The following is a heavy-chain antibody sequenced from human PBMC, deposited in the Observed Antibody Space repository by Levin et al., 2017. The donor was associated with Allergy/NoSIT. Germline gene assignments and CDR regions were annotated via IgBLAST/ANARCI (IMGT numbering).Heavy chain of an antibody. J-gene: IGHJ4*02. Sequence: SGPTLVKPTQTLTLTCTFSGFSLSTSGVGVGWIRQPPGKALEWLALIYWDDEKRYSPSLKNRLTITWDTSKNQVVLTMTNMDPVDTATYYCAHRRAKPMVDDFDSWGQGTLVIVSS. CDR3: AHRRAKPMVDDFDS. V-gene: IGHV2-5*02. CDR2: IYWDDEK. CDR1: GFSLSTSGVG. D-gene: IGHD3-10*01.